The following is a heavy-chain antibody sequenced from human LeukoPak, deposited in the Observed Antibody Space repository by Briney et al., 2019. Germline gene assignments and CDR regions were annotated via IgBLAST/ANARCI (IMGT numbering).Heavy chain of an antibody. CDR3: ARLYSSRRDYYGMDV. Sequence: SETLSLTCTVSGGSISSYYWSWIRQPPGKGLEWIGYIYYSGSTNYNPSLKSRVTISVDTSKNQFSLKLSSVTAADTAVYYCARLYSSRRDYYGMDVWGQGTTVTVSS. V-gene: IGHV4-59*01. CDR1: GGSISSYY. J-gene: IGHJ6*02. D-gene: IGHD6-13*01. CDR2: IYYSGST.